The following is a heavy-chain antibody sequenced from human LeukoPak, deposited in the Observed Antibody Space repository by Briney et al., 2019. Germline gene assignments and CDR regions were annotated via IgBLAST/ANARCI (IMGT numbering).Heavy chain of an antibody. D-gene: IGHD1-26*01. J-gene: IGHJ4*02. CDR3: ARGYSGTYRIDY. CDR1: EFTFNNYW. V-gene: IGHV3-74*01. CDR2: INSDGSST. Sequence: GGSLRLSCAASEFTFNNYWMHWVRQAPGKGLVWVSRINSDGSSTSYADSVKGRFTISRDNAKNTLSLQMNSLRADDTAVYYCARGYSGTYRIDYWGQGTLVTVSS.